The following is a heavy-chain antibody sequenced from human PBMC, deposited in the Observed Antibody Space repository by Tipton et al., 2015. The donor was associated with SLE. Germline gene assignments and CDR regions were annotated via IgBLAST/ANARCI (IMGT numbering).Heavy chain of an antibody. J-gene: IGHJ6*02. D-gene: IGHD6-13*01. Sequence: LRLSCIVSGGSISSSSYYWSWIRQPAGKGLEWIGRIYTSGSTNYNPSLKSRVTISVDTSKNQFSLKLTSVTAADTAVYYCARRGALAAAGVYYYYGMDVWGQGTTVTVSS. CDR1: GGSISSSSYY. CDR2: IYTSGST. V-gene: IGHV4-61*02. CDR3: ARRGALAAAGVYYYYGMDV.